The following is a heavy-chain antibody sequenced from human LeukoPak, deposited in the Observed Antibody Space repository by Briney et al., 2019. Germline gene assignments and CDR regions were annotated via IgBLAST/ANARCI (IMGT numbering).Heavy chain of an antibody. D-gene: IGHD4-23*01. J-gene: IGHJ5*02. V-gene: IGHV1-2*06. CDR3: ATVTRGTTLDH. Sequence: ASVKVSCKASGYTFTGYYMHWVRQAPGQGLEWMGRINPNSGGTNYAQKFQGRVTFTGDTSASTAYMELSSLKSEDTAVYYCATVTRGTTLDHWGQGTLVTVSS. CDR1: GYTFTGYY. CDR2: INPNSGGT.